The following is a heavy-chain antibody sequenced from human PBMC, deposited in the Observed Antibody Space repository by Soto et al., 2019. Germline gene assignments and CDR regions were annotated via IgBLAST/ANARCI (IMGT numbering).Heavy chain of an antibody. J-gene: IGHJ4*02. D-gene: IGHD6-19*01. CDR3: AREASAVISLDY. CDR2: FNPNSGDT. Sequence: GASVKVSCKASGYTFTAYSMHWVRQAPGQGLEWVGWFNPNSGDTIYAQKFQGRVTLTRDTSIGTAYMELYSLTSDDTAVYYCAREASAVISLDYWGQGSLGTVSS. V-gene: IGHV1-2*02. CDR1: GYTFTAYS.